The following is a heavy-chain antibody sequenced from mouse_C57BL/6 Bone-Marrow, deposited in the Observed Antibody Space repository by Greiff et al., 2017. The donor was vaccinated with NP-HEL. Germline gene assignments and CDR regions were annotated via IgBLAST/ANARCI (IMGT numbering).Heavy chain of an antibody. CDR3: AYDYDDYFDY. D-gene: IGHD2-4*01. V-gene: IGHV5-2*01. CDR1: EYEFPSHD. J-gene: IGHJ2*01. Sequence: EVKLVESGGGLVQPGESLKLSCESNEYEFPSHDMSWVRKTPEKRLELVAAINSDGGSTYYPDTMERRFIISRDNTKQTIYLQMSSLRSEDTALYYCAYDYDDYFDYWGQGTTLTVSS. CDR2: INSDGGST.